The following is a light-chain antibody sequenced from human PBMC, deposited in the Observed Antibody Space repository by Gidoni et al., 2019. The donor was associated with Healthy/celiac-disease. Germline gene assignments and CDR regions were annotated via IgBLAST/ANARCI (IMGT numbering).Light chain of an antibody. V-gene: IGKV1-39*01. CDR3: QQSYSTPTLT. J-gene: IGKJ1*01. Sequence: SSLSASVGYRVTITCRASQSISSYLNWYQQKPGKAPKLLIYAASSLQSGVPSRFSGSGSGTDFTLTISCLQPEDFATYYFQQSYSTPTLTFGQGTKVEIK. CDR1: QSISSY. CDR2: AAS.